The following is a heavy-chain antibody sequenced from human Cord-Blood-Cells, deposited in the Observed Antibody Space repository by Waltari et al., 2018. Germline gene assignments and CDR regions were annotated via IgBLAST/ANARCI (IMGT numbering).Heavy chain of an antibody. CDR2: ISSSSSYI. Sequence: LEWVSSISSSSSYIYYADSVKGRFTISRDNAKNSLYLQMNSLRAEDTAVYYCARDPIAALDIWGQGTMVIVSS. CDR3: ARDPIAALDI. D-gene: IGHD6-13*01. V-gene: IGHV3-21*01. J-gene: IGHJ3*02.